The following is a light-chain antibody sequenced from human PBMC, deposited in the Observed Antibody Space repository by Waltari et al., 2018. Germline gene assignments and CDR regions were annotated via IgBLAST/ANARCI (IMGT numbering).Light chain of an antibody. J-gene: IGKJ5*01. Sequence: EIVLTQSPVTLSLAPGERATLSCWASQSVGSSLASYPQKPVQAPRLLMYDAANMATGFPARFNGSGSGTDFTLTIISLQSEDSAVYYCQQRSNWPPITFGQGTRLEIK. CDR2: DAA. CDR3: QQRSNWPPIT. V-gene: IGKV3-11*01. CDR1: QSVGSS.